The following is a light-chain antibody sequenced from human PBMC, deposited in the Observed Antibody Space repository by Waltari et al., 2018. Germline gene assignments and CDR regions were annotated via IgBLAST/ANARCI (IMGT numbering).Light chain of an antibody. CDR1: QSVWNTY. Sequence: IVLTQSPAILSVSPAETATLSCEASQSVWNTYLAWYQHKPGQAPRLLIYDGSARATGTPDRFSGSGAATQFTLTISRLEPEDFALYYCQQYHSSLYTFGQGTRLEMK. V-gene: IGKV3D-20*01. CDR3: QQYHSSLYT. J-gene: IGKJ2*01. CDR2: DGS.